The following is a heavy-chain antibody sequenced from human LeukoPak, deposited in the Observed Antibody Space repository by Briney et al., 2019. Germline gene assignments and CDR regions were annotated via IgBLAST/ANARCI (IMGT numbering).Heavy chain of an antibody. CDR2: MSYSGST. V-gene: IGHV4-39*01. Sequence: SETLSLTCTVSGGSISSSSYYWGWIRQPPGKGLEWIGSMSYSGSTYYNPSLKSRVTISVDTSKNQFSLRLSSVTAADTAVYYCARKHSYGTLTGYYFDYWGQGTLVTVSS. D-gene: IGHD5-18*01. J-gene: IGHJ4*02. CDR3: ARKHSYGTLTGYYFDY. CDR1: GGSISSSSYY.